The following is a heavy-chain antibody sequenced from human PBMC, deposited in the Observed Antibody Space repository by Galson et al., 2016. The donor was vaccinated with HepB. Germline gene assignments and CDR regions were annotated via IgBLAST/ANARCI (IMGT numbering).Heavy chain of an antibody. CDR3: ATAPIVGAPDYLDY. CDR1: GFPFSNYA. D-gene: IGHD1-26*01. CDR2: TDGINK. Sequence: SLRLSCAVSGFPFSNYAMHWVRQAPGKGLEWVAVTDGINKYYADSVKGRFTISRDDSKSTLYLQMDSLRAEDTAVYYCATAPIVGAPDYLDYWGQGTLVTVSS. J-gene: IGHJ4*02. V-gene: IGHV3-30-3*01.